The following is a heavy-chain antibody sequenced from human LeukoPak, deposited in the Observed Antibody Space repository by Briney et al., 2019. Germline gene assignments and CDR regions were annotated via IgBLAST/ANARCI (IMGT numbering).Heavy chain of an antibody. CDR3: ARARGFGGSGSYLYFDY. J-gene: IGHJ4*02. CDR1: GGTFSSYS. Sequence: ASVKVSCKASGGTFSSYSISWVRQAPGQGLEWMGGIIPIFGTANYAQKFQGRVTITTDESTSTAYMELSSLRSEDTAVYYCARARGFGGSGSYLYFDYWGQGTLVTVSS. D-gene: IGHD3-10*01. CDR2: IIPIFGTA. V-gene: IGHV1-69*05.